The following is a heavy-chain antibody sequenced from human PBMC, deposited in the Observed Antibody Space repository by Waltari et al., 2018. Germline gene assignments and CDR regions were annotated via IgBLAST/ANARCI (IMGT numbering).Heavy chain of an antibody. V-gene: IGHV1-2*02. CDR2: INPNSGGT. CDR3: ARDSYTAMVGTPFDY. CDR1: GYTFTGYY. J-gene: IGHJ4*02. Sequence: QVQLVQSGAEVKKPGASVKVSCKASGYTFTGYYMHWVRQAPGQGLEWMGWINPNSGGTNYAQKFQGRVTMTRDTSISTAYMELSRLRSDDTAVYYCARDSYTAMVGTPFDYWGQGTLVTVSS. D-gene: IGHD5-18*01.